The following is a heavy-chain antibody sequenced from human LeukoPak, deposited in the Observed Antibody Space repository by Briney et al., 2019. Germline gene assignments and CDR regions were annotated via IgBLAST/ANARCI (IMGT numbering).Heavy chain of an antibody. Sequence: ASVKVSCKASGYTFTSYDINWVRQATGQGREWMGWMNPNSGNTGYAQKFQGRVTMTRNSCISTAYMELRSLRSEDTAVYYCARGPLAVALDYWGQGTLVTVSS. J-gene: IGHJ4*02. D-gene: IGHD6-19*01. V-gene: IGHV1-8*01. CDR1: GYTFTSYD. CDR2: MNPNSGNT. CDR3: ARGPLAVALDY.